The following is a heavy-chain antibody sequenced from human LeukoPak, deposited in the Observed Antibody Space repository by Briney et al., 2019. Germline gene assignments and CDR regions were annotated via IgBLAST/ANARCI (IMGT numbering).Heavy chain of an antibody. CDR1: GFSISDYA. Sequence: GGSLRLSCAASGFSISDYAMHWVRQAPGKGLEWVAFTRYDGSYEYYADSVKGRFTISRDNSKNTLYLQMNSLRAEDTAVYYCAKDRVRFLEWSTYFDYWGQGTLVTVSS. J-gene: IGHJ4*02. CDR2: TRYDGSYE. V-gene: IGHV3-30*02. CDR3: AKDRVRFLEWSTYFDY. D-gene: IGHD3-3*01.